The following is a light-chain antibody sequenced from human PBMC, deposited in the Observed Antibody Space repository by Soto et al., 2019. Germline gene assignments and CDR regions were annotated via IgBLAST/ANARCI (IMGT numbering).Light chain of an antibody. CDR1: SSDVGAYNY. Sequence: QSALPQPPSAAGSPGQSVTISCTGTSSDVGAYNYVSWYQQYPGKAHKLMIYEVSKRPSGVPDRFSGSKSGKTASLTVSGLQPEDEADYYCSAYAGSNMWVFGGGTKLTVL. J-gene: IGLJ3*02. CDR2: EVS. CDR3: SAYAGSNMWV. V-gene: IGLV2-8*01.